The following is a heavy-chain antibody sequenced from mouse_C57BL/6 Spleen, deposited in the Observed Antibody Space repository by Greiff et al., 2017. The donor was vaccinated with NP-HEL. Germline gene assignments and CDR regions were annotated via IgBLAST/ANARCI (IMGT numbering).Heavy chain of an antibody. Sequence: VQLQQSGAELARPGASVKLSCKASGYTFTSYGISWVKQRTGQGLEWIGEIYPRSGNTYYNEKFKGKATLTADKSSSTAYMELRSLTSEDSAVYFCARPLPGYAMDYWGQGTSVTVSS. CDR3: ARPLPGYAMDY. V-gene: IGHV1-81*01. J-gene: IGHJ4*01. CDR1: GYTFTSYG. CDR2: IYPRSGNT.